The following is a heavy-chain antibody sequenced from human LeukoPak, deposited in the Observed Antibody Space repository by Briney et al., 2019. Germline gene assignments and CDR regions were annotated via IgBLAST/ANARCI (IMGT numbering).Heavy chain of an antibody. CDR3: YVWGSYRYPGVGY. V-gene: IGHV1-2*06. D-gene: IGHD3-16*02. J-gene: IGHJ4*02. CDR1: GYTFTGYY. Sequence: ASVKVSCKASGYTFTGYYMHWVRQAPGQGLEWMGRINPNSGGTNYAQKFQGRVTMTRDTSISTAYMELSRLRSDDTAVYYCYVWGSYRYPGVGYWGQGTLVTVSS. CDR2: INPNSGGT.